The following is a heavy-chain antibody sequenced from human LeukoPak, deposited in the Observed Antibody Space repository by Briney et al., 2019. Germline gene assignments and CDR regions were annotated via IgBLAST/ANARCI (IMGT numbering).Heavy chain of an antibody. CDR2: INDSGRD. Sequence: SETLSLTCAVYGGSFSGFYWSWVRQPPGKGLEWIGDINDSGRDNYKSSLKSRVTISVDTSKNHFYLKLTSVTAADSAVYFCARNFDVWGHGTMVTVSS. CDR1: GGSFSGFY. J-gene: IGHJ3*01. V-gene: IGHV4-34*01. CDR3: ARNFDV.